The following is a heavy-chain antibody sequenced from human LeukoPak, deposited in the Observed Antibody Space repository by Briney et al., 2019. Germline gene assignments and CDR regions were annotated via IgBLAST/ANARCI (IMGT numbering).Heavy chain of an antibody. CDR3: ARGITMVRDYYYYMDV. Sequence: SETLSLTCTVSGGSISSSSYYWGWIRQPPGKGLEWIGEIYHSGSTNYNPSLKSRVTISVDKSKNQFSLKLSSVTAADTAVYYCARGITMVRDYYYYMDVWGKGTTVTVSS. J-gene: IGHJ6*03. V-gene: IGHV4-39*07. CDR1: GGSISSSSYY. CDR2: IYHSGST. D-gene: IGHD3-10*01.